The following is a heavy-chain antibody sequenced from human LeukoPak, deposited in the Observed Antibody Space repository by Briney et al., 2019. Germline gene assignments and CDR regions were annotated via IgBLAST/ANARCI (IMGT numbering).Heavy chain of an antibody. D-gene: IGHD4-17*01. J-gene: IGHJ3*02. Sequence: GASVRVSCKASGYTFTGYYMHWVRQAPGQGLEWMGWINPNSGGTNYAQKFQGRVTMTRDTSISTAYMELSRLRSDDTAVYYCARDRSTVTSGMGAFDIWGQGTMVTVSA. CDR1: GYTFTGYY. CDR3: ARDRSTVTSGMGAFDI. V-gene: IGHV1-2*02. CDR2: INPNSGGT.